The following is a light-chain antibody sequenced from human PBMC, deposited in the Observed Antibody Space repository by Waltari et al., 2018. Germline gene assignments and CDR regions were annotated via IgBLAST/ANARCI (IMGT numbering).Light chain of an antibody. CDR3: QQGDSFPPT. CDR1: QVINNW. J-gene: IGKJ1*01. CDR2: GAS. Sequence: DIQMTQSPSSVSASVGDRVIITCRASQVINNWLAWYQQKPGKAPKLLIYGASVLQSGVPSRFSGSGSGTDFTLTISNLQPEDFVTYFCQQGDSFPPTFGQGTKVEV. V-gene: IGKV1-12*01.